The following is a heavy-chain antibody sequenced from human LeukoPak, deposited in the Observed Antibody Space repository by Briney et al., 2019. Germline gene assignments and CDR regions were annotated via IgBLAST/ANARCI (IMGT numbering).Heavy chain of an antibody. CDR3: ARASVTYNYYYGMDV. D-gene: IGHD1-14*01. Sequence: SETLSLTCTVSGGSVSSGSYYWSWIRQPPGKGLEWIGYIYYSGSTNYNPSLKSRVTISVDTSKNQFPLKLSSVTAADTAVYYCARASVTYNYYYGMDVWGQGTTVTVSS. CDR2: IYYSGST. V-gene: IGHV4-61*01. J-gene: IGHJ6*02. CDR1: GGSVSSGSYY.